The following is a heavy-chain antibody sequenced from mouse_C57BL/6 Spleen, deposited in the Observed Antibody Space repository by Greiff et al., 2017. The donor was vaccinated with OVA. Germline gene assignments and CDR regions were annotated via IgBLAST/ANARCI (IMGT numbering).Heavy chain of an antibody. CDR1: GYSFTDYN. V-gene: IGHV1-39*01. J-gene: IGHJ4*01. CDR2: INPNCGTT. CDR3: ASKIYYDYDRVYYYAMEY. Sequence: VQLKQSGPELVKPGASVKISCKASGYSFTDYNMNWVKQSNGQSLEWIGVINPNCGTTSYNKKFKGKATLTVDQSSSTAYMQLNSLTSEDSAVYYWASKIYYDYDRVYYYAMEYWGQGPSVTASS. D-gene: IGHD2-4*01.